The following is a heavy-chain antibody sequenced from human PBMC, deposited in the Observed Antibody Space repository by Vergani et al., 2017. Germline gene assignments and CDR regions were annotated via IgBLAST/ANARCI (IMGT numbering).Heavy chain of an antibody. J-gene: IGHJ1*01. Sequence: QVQLVQSGAEVRKPSASVKVSCKASGYTFTGYLMHWVRQAPGQGLEWMGWINPNGGGTNYAQKFQGRVTMTRDTTTSTGYMELSRLMSDDTAVYYCARGDEGQQLAFQYWGQGTLVTVSS. D-gene: IGHD6-13*01. CDR2: INPNGGGT. V-gene: IGHV1-2*02. CDR1: GYTFTGYL. CDR3: ARGDEGQQLAFQY.